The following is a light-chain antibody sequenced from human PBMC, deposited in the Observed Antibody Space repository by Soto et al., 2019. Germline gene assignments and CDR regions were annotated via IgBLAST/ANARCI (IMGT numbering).Light chain of an antibody. CDR2: DAS. J-gene: IGKJ4*01. Sequence: GDRATLSCRASQSVSSYLAWYQQEPGQAPRLLIYDASNRATGIPARFSFIGSGTDFTHTISSLEPECFAAYYCHQRSNWPLTFGGGTKVDIK. CDR1: QSVSSY. V-gene: IGKV3-11*01. CDR3: HQRSNWPLT.